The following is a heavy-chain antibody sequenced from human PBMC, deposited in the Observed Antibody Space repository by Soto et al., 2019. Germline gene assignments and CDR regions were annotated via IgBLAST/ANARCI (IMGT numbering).Heavy chain of an antibody. CDR3: AKDTEYYYGSGSNFDY. CDR2: ISGSGGST. J-gene: IGHJ4*02. CDR1: GFTFSSYA. D-gene: IGHD3-10*01. Sequence: GGSLRLSCAASGFTFSSYAMSWVRQAPGKGLEWVSAISGSGGSTYYADSVKGRFTISRDNSKNTLYLQMNSLRAGDTAVYYCAKDTEYYYGSGSNFDYWGQGTLVTVSS. V-gene: IGHV3-23*01.